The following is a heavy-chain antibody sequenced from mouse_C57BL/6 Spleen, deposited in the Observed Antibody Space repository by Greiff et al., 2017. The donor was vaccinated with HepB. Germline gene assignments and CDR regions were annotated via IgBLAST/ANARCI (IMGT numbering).Heavy chain of an antibody. Sequence: EVKLVESGGGLVKPGGSLKLSCAASGFTFSSYTMSWVRQTPEKRLEWVATISGGGGNTYYPDSVKGRFTISRDNAKNTLYLQMISLRSEDTALYYCARHGEGWLQAWFAYWGQGTLVTVSA. D-gene: IGHD2-2*01. J-gene: IGHJ3*01. CDR1: GFTFSSYT. CDR3: ARHGEGWLQAWFAY. CDR2: ISGGGGNT. V-gene: IGHV5-9*01.